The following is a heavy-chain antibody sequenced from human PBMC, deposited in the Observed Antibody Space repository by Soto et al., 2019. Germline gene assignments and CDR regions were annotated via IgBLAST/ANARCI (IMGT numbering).Heavy chain of an antibody. CDR1: GFTFSSYA. CDR2: ISGSGGST. D-gene: IGHD3-10*01. V-gene: IGHV3-23*01. CDR3: APRPEYYYGSGSYSYGMDV. Sequence: GGSLRLSCAASGFTFSSYAMSWVRQAPGEGLEWVSAISGSGGSTYYADSVKGRFTISRDNSKNTLYLQMNSLRAEDTAVYYCAPRPEYYYGSGSYSYGMDVWGQGTTVTVSS. J-gene: IGHJ6*02.